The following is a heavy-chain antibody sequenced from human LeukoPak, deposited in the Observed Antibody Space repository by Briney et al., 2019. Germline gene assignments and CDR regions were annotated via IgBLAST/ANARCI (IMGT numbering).Heavy chain of an antibody. CDR1: GYSFTGYY. CDR2: INPNSGGT. V-gene: IGHV1-2*02. CDR3: APEAGYNYDY. J-gene: IGHJ4*02. Sequence: ASVKVSCKASGYSFTGYYMHWVRQAPGQGLEWMGWINPNSGGTNYAQKFQGRVTMTRDTSISTAYMELSRLRSDDTAMYYCAPEAGYNYDYWGQGTLVTVSS. D-gene: IGHD5-24*01.